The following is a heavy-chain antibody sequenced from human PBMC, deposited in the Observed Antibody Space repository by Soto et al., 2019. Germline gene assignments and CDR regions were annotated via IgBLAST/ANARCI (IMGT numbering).Heavy chain of an antibody. V-gene: IGHV3-23*01. CDR3: ASLGGGGWANYYYYYGMDV. Sequence: EVQLLESGGGFVQPGGSLRLSCAATGFTFSVYAMTWVRQAPGKGLEWVSAVTANGGSTYSADSVKGRFTISRDNSKNTLFLQMNSLRAEDTAVYYFASLGGGGWANYYYYYGMDVWGQGTTVTVSS. CDR2: VTANGGST. J-gene: IGHJ6*02. CDR1: GFTFSVYA. D-gene: IGHD6-19*01.